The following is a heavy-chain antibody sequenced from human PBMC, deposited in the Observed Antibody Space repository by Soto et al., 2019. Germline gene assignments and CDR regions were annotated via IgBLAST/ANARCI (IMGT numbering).Heavy chain of an antibody. J-gene: IGHJ4*02. CDR2: ISSSSSTI. Sequence: GGSLRLSCAPSGFTFSSYSMNWVRQAPGKGLEWVSYISSSSSTIYYADSVKGRFTISRDNAKNSLSLQMNSLRDEDTGVCYCARDKPPGDYWGQVTLITVSS. CDR3: ARDKPPGDY. D-gene: IGHD3-10*01. CDR1: GFTFSSYS. V-gene: IGHV3-48*02.